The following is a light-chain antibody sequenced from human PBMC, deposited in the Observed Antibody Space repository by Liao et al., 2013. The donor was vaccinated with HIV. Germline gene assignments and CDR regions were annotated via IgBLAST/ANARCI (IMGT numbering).Light chain of an antibody. CDR3: QVWDRSSEHVV. CDR1: NIGSNS. CDR2: YNS. J-gene: IGLJ3*02. Sequence: SYELTQPPSVSVAPGQTARITCGRNNIGSNSVHWYRQKPGQAPMMVIYYNSDRPSGIPERFSGSNSGNTATLTISRVEAGDEADYFCQVWDRSSEHVVFGGGTKLTVL. V-gene: IGLV3-21*04.